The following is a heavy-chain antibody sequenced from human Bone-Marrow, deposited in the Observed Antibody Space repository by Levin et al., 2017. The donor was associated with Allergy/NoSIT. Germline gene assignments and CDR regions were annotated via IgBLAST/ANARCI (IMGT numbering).Heavy chain of an antibody. D-gene: IGHD2-2*01. CDR1: GYSISSGYY. Sequence: PSETLSLTCAVSGYSISSGYYWGWIRQPPGKGLEWIGSIYHSGSTYYNPSLKSRVTISVDTSKNQFSLKLSSVTAADTAVYYCARGDSPPQSDRYCSSTSCYALLSSTLSFLLHHDAFDIWGQGTMVTVSS. V-gene: IGHV4-38-2*01. CDR3: ARGDSPPQSDRYCSSTSCYALLSSTLSFLLHHDAFDI. CDR2: IYHSGST. J-gene: IGHJ3*02.